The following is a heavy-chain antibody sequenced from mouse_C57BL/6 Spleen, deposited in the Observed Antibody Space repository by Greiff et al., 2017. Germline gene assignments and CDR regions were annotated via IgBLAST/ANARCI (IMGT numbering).Heavy chain of an antibody. CDR2: INPSSGYT. CDR1: GYTFTSYW. J-gene: IGHJ4*01. CDR3: ARGDLDYDAFRYAMDY. Sequence: QVHVKQSGAELAKPGASVKLSCKASGYTFTSYWMHWVKQRPGQGLEWIGYINPSSGYTKYNQKFKDKATLTADKSSSTAYMQLSSLTYEDSAVYYCARGDLDYDAFRYAMDYWGQGTSVTVSS. D-gene: IGHD2-4*01. V-gene: IGHV1-7*01.